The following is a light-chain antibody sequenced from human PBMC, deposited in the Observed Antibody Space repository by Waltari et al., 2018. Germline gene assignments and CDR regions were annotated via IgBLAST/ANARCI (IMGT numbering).Light chain of an antibody. CDR2: GAS. CDR3: QPYVRLPVS. V-gene: IGKV3-20*01. CDR1: QSVSRS. Sequence: EILFTQSPGPCSFSPGEEATLSGRPSQSVSRSFAWYQQKPGQAPSLLIYGASSRATGVPDRFSGRGSGTDFSLTISRLEPEDFAVYYCQPYVRLPVSFGQGTKVEIK. J-gene: IGKJ1*01.